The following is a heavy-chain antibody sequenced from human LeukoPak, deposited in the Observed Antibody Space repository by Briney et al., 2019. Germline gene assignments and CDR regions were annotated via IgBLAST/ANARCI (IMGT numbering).Heavy chain of an antibody. CDR3: AREVKQWSITGHFDY. J-gene: IGHJ4*02. Sequence: SETLSLTCTVSGGSVSSGSYYWSWIRQPPGKELEWIGYIYYRGSTNYNPSLKSRVTISVDTSKNQFSLKLSSVTAADTAVYYCAREVKQWSITGHFDYWGQGTLVTVSS. D-gene: IGHD1-20*01. CDR1: GGSVSSGSYY. V-gene: IGHV4-61*01. CDR2: IYYRGST.